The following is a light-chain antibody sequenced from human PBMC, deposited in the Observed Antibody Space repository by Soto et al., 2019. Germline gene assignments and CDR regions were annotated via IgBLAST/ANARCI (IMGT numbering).Light chain of an antibody. J-gene: IGLJ2*01. CDR1: NSDVGGFND. CDR2: EVT. CDR3: CSYTSSSTLV. V-gene: IGLV2-14*01. Sequence: QSALTQPASVSGSPGQSITIACTGTNSDVGGFNDVSWYQQHPDKAPKLIIFEVTDRPSGVSNRFSGSKSGNTASLTSSGLQSEDEAEYYCCSYTSSSTLVFGGGTKLTVL.